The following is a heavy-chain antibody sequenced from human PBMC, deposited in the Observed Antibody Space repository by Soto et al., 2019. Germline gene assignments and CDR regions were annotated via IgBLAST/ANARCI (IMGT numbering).Heavy chain of an antibody. CDR3: ARVGTMVRGVTNAFDI. CDR2: ISAYNGNT. V-gene: IGHV1-18*01. CDR1: GYTFTSYG. Sequence: QVPLVQSGAEVKKPGASVKVSCKASGYTFTSYGISWVRQAPGQGLEWMGWISAYNGNTNYAQKLQGRVTMTTDTPTSPAYMELRSLRSDDTAGYYCARVGTMVRGVTNAFDIWGKGTMVTVSS. J-gene: IGHJ3*02. D-gene: IGHD3-10*01.